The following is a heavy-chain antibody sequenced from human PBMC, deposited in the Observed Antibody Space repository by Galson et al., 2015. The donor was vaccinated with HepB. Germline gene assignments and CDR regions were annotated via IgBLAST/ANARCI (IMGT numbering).Heavy chain of an antibody. J-gene: IGHJ3*02. CDR1: GFTVSSNY. D-gene: IGHD3-10*01. CDR2: IYSGGST. V-gene: IGHV3-66*02. Sequence: SLRLSCAASGFTVSSNYMSWVRQAPGKGLEWVSVIYSGGSTYYADSVKGRFTISRDNSKNTLYLQMNSLRAEDTAVYYCARDLSYYGSGPLGDDAFDIWGQGTMVTVSS. CDR3: ARDLSYYGSGPLGDDAFDI.